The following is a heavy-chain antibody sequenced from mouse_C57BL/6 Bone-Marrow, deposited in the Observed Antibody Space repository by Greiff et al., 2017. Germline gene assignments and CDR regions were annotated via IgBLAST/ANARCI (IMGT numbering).Heavy chain of an antibody. CDR3: KRDRRLRSWFDY. D-gene: IGHD2-4*01. CDR2: ISSGGDYI. Sequence: EVQGVESGEGLVKPGGSLKLSCAASGFTFSSYAMSWVRQTPEKRLEWVAYISSGGDYIYYADTVKGRFTISRANARNTLYLQMSSLKSEDTAMSYCKRDRRLRSWFDYWGQGTMVTVSA. CDR1: GFTFSSYA. J-gene: IGHJ3*01. V-gene: IGHV5-9-1*02.